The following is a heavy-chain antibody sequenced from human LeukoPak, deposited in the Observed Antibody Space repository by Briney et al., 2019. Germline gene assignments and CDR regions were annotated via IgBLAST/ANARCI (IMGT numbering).Heavy chain of an antibody. CDR2: MPHDGSAK. D-gene: IGHD3-3*01. Sequence: GGSLRPSCAASGFTFTAHWMAWVRQAPGKGLEWVANMPHDGSAKYYVDSVKGRFTISRDNSKNSLFLQMNSLRAEDTAVYYCARDSGYDFWSGYYTWEGFYFDYWGQGTLVTVSS. V-gene: IGHV3-7*01. CDR1: GFTFTAHW. J-gene: IGHJ4*02. CDR3: ARDSGYDFWSGYYTWEGFYFDY.